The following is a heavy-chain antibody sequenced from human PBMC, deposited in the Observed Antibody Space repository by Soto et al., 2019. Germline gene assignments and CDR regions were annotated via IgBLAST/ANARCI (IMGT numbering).Heavy chain of an antibody. CDR2: ISYDGSNK. J-gene: IGHJ4*02. CDR1: GFTFSSYG. Sequence: PGGSLRLSCAASGFTFSSYGMHWVRQAPGKGLEWVAVISYDGSNKYYADSVKGRFTISRDNSKNTLYLQMNSLRAYDTAVYYCAKDLRFLEWTIDYWGQGTLVTVSS. D-gene: IGHD3-3*01. CDR3: AKDLRFLEWTIDY. V-gene: IGHV3-30*18.